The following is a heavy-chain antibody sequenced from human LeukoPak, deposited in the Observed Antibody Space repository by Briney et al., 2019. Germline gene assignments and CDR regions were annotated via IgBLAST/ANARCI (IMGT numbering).Heavy chain of an antibody. V-gene: IGHV3-23*01. J-gene: IGHJ4*02. Sequence: PGGSLRLSCAASGFTFSSYGMSWVRQAPGKGLEWVSAISGSGGSTYYADSVKGRFTISRDNAKNTLYLQINSLRAEDTAVYYCAKVDLAYCGGDCYTPIDYWGQGTLVTVSS. D-gene: IGHD2-21*02. CDR2: ISGSGGST. CDR1: GFTFSSYG. CDR3: AKVDLAYCGGDCYTPIDY.